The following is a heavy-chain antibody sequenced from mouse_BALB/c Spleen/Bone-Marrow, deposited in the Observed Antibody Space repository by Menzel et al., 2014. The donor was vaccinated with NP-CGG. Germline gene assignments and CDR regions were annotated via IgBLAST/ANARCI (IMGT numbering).Heavy chain of an antibody. Sequence: VQLQQSGAELVRPGTPVKLSCKASGYTFTSYWMNWVKQRPGRGLEWIGRIDPSDSETHYNQKFKDKATLTVDKSSSTAYIQLSSLTPEDSAVYYCARWGAYFDYWGQGTTLTVSS. CDR2: IDPSDSET. V-gene: IGHV1-61*01. CDR1: GYTFTSYW. J-gene: IGHJ2*01. CDR3: ARWGAYFDY.